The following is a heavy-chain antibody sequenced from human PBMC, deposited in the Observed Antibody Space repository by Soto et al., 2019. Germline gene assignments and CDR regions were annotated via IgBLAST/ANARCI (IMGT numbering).Heavy chain of an antibody. Sequence: QVQLQESGPGLVKPSQTLSLTCTVSGGSISSGDYYWSWIRQPPGKGLEWIGYIYYSGSTYYNPSLKSRVTISVDTSKNQFSLKLSSVTAADTAVYYCARDLHDYEDTTPASKWYFDLWGRGTLVTVSS. CDR2: IYYSGST. V-gene: IGHV4-30-4*01. D-gene: IGHD4-17*01. CDR1: GGSISSGDYY. CDR3: ARDLHDYEDTTPASKWYFDL. J-gene: IGHJ2*01.